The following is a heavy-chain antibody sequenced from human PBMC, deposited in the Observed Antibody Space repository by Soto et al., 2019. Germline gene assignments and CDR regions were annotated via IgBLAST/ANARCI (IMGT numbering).Heavy chain of an antibody. Sequence: EVQLVESGGGLVQPGGSLRLSCAASGFTFSSSSMNWVRQAPGKGLEWISSISSSDRYIFYADSVKGRFTISRDNANNSLYPQLNTRRAEDTAFYYCARDPRKPTTFGVIIRTLPLDPWGQGTRVTVSS. J-gene: IGHJ5*02. V-gene: IGHV3-21*01. CDR1: GFTFSSSS. D-gene: IGHD3-3*01. CDR2: ISSSDRYI. CDR3: ARDPRKPTTFGVIIRTLPLDP.